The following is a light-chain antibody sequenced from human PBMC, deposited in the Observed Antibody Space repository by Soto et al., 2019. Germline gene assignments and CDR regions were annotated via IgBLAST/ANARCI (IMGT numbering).Light chain of an antibody. CDR1: QSLLYSNGSTS. CDR3: MQGPQTRVK. V-gene: IGKV2-28*01. CDR2: LGS. Sequence: DIVMTQSPVLLSLTPGEPASISCRSSQSLLYSNGSTSLDWYLQKPGQSPQLLIYLGSHRASGGSDRFSGSGSGTHFTLKISRLEAEDVGIYCCMQGPQTRVKSGGGPKVDIK. J-gene: IGKJ4*02.